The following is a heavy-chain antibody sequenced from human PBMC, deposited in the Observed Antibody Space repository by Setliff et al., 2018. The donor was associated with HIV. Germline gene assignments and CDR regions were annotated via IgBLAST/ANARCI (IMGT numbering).Heavy chain of an antibody. CDR1: GYTFSNYD. Sequence: ASVKVSCKASGYTFSNYDINWVRQATGQGPEWMGWMNPYSGNTGYAQKFQGRVSMTRNTSISTAYMELSNLRSEDTAVYYCARGAPGRSCSGGSCSYFDYWGQGTLVTV. CDR2: MNPYSGNT. CDR3: ARGAPGRSCSGGSCSYFDY. J-gene: IGHJ4*02. D-gene: IGHD2-15*01. V-gene: IGHV1-8*01.